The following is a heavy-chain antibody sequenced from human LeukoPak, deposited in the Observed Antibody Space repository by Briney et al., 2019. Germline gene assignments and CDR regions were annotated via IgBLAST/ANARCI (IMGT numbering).Heavy chain of an antibody. CDR1: GGSISSYY. Sequence: SETLSLTCTVSGGSISSYYWSWIRQPAGKGLEWIGRIYTSGSTNYSPSLKSRVTMSVDTSKNQFSLKLSSVTAADTAVYYCARTYGDYGYWYFDLWGRGTLVTVSS. CDR3: ARTYGDYGYWYFDL. V-gene: IGHV4-4*07. J-gene: IGHJ2*01. CDR2: IYTSGST. D-gene: IGHD4-17*01.